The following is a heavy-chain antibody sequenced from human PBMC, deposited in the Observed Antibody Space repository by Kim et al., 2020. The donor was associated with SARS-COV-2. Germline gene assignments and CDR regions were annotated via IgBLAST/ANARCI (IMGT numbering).Heavy chain of an antibody. J-gene: IGHJ4*02. CDR2: GSGNGGGT. V-gene: IGHV3-23*01. D-gene: IGHD3-3*01. CDR1: GFTFSSFG. Sequence: GGSLRLSCAVSGFTFSSFGMSWVRQGPGKGLEWVSSGSGNGGGTYYADSVKGRFTISRDNSKNTLYLQMNSLRAEDTAIYYCAKSIFSNDYWGQGTLVTVSS. CDR3: AKSIFSNDY.